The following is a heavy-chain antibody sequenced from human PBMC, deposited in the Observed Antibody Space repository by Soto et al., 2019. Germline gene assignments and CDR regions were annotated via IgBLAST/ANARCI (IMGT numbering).Heavy chain of an antibody. D-gene: IGHD3-9*01. CDR2: IYSGGST. Sequence: EVQLVESGGGLVQPGGSLRLSCAASGFTVSSNYMSWVRQAPGKGLEWVAVIYSGGSTYYADSVKGRFTISSDNSKNTLYRQMNSLRAEDTAVYYCARVHDWLFSYYDYWRQRTMVTVS. V-gene: IGHV3-66*01. J-gene: IGHJ4*02. CDR3: ARVHDWLFSYYDY. CDR1: GFTVSSNY.